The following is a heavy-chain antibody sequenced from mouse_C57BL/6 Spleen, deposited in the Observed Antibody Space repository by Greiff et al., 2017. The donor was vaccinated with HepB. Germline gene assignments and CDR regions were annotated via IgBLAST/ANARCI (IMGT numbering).Heavy chain of an antibody. CDR1: GYTFTNYW. CDR2: IYPGGGYT. CDR3: ARFGYGSSYGYFDV. V-gene: IGHV1-63*01. Sequence: VKLMESGAELVRPGTSVKMSCKASGYTFTNYWIGWAKQRPGHGLEWIGDIYPGGGYTNYNEKFKGKATLTADKSSSTAYMQFSSLTSEDSAIYYCARFGYGSSYGYFDVWGTGTTVTVSS. J-gene: IGHJ1*03. D-gene: IGHD1-1*01.